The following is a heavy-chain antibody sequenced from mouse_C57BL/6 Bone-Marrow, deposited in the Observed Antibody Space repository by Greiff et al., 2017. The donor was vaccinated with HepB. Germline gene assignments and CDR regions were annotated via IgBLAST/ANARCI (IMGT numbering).Heavy chain of an antibody. CDR2: INPETGGT. CDR3: TRNYGSRHWYFDV. V-gene: IGHV1-15*01. Sequence: VKLVESGAELVRPGASVTLSCKASGYTFTDYEMHWVKQTPVHGLEWIGAINPETGGTAYNQKFKGKAILTADKSSSTAYMELRSLTSEDSAVYYCTRNYGSRHWYFDVWGTGTTVTVSS. CDR1: GYTFTDYE. J-gene: IGHJ1*03. D-gene: IGHD1-1*01.